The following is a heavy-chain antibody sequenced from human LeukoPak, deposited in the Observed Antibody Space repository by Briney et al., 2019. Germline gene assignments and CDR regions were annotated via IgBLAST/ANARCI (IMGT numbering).Heavy chain of an antibody. CDR2: IYYSGST. J-gene: IGHJ3*02. CDR3: ARTLYDSSGYYFSDAFDI. CDR1: GVSISSGDYY. V-gene: IGHV4-30-4*01. Sequence: PSETLSLTCTVSGVSISSGDYYWSWIRQPPGKGLEWIGYIYYSGSTYYNPSLKSRVTISVDRSKNQFSLKLSSVTAADTAVYYCARTLYDSSGYYFSDAFDIWGQGTMVTVSS. D-gene: IGHD3-22*01.